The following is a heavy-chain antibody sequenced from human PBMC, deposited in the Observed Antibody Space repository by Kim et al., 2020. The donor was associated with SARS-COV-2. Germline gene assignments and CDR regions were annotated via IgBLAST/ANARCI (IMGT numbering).Heavy chain of an antibody. J-gene: IGHJ4*02. Sequence: GGSLRLSCAASGFTFSSYAMSWVRQAPGKGLEWVSAISGSGGSTYYADSVKGRFTISRDNSKNTLYLQMNSLRAEDTAVYYCAKQTPMIRLGGSGRSDHWGQGTLVTVSS. CDR2: ISGSGGST. V-gene: IGHV3-23*01. D-gene: IGHD3-22*01. CDR1: GFTFSSYA. CDR3: AKQTPMIRLGGSGRSDH.